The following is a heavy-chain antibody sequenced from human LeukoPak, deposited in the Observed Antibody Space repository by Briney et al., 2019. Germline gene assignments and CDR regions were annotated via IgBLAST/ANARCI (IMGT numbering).Heavy chain of an antibody. Sequence: ASVKVSCKASGYTFTGYYMHWVRQAPGQGLEWMGRINPNSGGTNYAQKFQGRVTMTRDTSISTAYTELSRLRSDDTAVYYCARRALTTVTTNPFDYWGQGTLVTVSS. CDR1: GYTFTGYY. CDR3: ARRALTTVTTNPFDY. V-gene: IGHV1-2*06. CDR2: INPNSGGT. J-gene: IGHJ4*02. D-gene: IGHD4-17*01.